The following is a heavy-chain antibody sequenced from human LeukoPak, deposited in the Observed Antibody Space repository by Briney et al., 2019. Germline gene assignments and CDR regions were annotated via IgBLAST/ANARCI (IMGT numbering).Heavy chain of an antibody. CDR1: GGSISSGGYY. D-gene: IGHD4-23*01. Sequence: PSETLSLTCTVSGGSISSGGYYWSWIRQPPGKGLEWIGYIYYSGSTYYNPSLKSRVTISVDTSKNQFSLKLSSVTAADTAVYYCARWALATVGSFDYWGQGTLVTVSS. J-gene: IGHJ4*02. CDR3: ARWALATVGSFDY. CDR2: IYYSGST. V-gene: IGHV4-30-4*08.